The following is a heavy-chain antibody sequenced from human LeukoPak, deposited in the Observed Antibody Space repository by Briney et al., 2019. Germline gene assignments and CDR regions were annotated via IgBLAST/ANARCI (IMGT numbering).Heavy chain of an antibody. V-gene: IGHV3-30*18. CDR3: AKESGESGFDY. J-gene: IGHJ4*02. CDR1: GFTFSSYG. D-gene: IGHD5-12*01. Sequence: GRSLRLSCAASGFTFSSYGMHWVRQAPGKGLEWVAVISYDGSNKYYADSVKGRFTISRDNSKNTLYLQMNSLRAEDTAVYYCAKESGESGFDYWGQGTLVTVSS. CDR2: ISYDGSNK.